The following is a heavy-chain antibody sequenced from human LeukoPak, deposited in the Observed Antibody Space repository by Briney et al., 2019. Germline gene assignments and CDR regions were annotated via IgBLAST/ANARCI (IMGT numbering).Heavy chain of an antibody. CDR1: GFTFSSYW. J-gene: IGHJ2*01. Sequence: GGSLRLSCAASGFTFSSYWMHWVRQAPGKGLVWVSRINSDGRSTSYADSVKGRFTISRDNAKNTLYLQMNSLTTEDTAVYYCAKDRASSWWYFDLWGRGTLVTVSS. V-gene: IGHV3-74*01. CDR3: AKDRASSWWYFDL. D-gene: IGHD1-26*01. CDR2: INSDGRST.